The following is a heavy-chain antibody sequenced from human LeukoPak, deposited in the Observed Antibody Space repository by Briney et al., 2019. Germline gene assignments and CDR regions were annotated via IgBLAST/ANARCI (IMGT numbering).Heavy chain of an antibody. D-gene: IGHD2-15*01. V-gene: IGHV4-59*01. J-gene: IGHJ4*02. CDR3: ARDVCSGGTCYLDY. Sequence: SETLSLTCSVSGDSMSNYYWTWIRQPPGKALESIGYISDRGSTYYSPSLKSRATISADTFKNQISLKLTSVTAADTAVYYCARDVCSGGTCYLDYWGRGTLVSVSS. CDR2: ISDRGST. CDR1: GDSMSNYY.